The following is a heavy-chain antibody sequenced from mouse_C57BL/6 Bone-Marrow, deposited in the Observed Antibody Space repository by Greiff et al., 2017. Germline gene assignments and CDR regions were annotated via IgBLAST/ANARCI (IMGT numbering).Heavy chain of an antibody. D-gene: IGHD2-5*01. V-gene: IGHV1-55*01. CDR1: GYTFTSYW. J-gene: IGHJ1*03. Sequence: QVQLHQPGAELVKPGASVKMSCKASGYTFTSYWITWVKQRPGQGLEWIGDIYPGSGSTNYNEKFKSKATLTVDTSSSTAYMQLSSLTSEDSAVYYCAREGPYYSNFDVWGTGTTVTVSS. CDR3: AREGPYYSNFDV. CDR2: IYPGSGST.